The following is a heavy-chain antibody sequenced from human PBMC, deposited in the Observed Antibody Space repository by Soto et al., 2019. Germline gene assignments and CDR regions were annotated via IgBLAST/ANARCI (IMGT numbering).Heavy chain of an antibody. D-gene: IGHD6-25*01. V-gene: IGHV4-31*03. Sequence: SETLSLTCTVSGGSISSGGYYWSWIRQHPGKGLEWIGYIYYSGSTYYNPSLKSRVTISVDTSKNQFSLKLSSVTAADTAVYYCARGQLTANRREFAYWGQGTLVTVSS. CDR2: IYYSGST. CDR3: ARGQLTANRREFAY. J-gene: IGHJ4*02. CDR1: GGSISSGGYY.